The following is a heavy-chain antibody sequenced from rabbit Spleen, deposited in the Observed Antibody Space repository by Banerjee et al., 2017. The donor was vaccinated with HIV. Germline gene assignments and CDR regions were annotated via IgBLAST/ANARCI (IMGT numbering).Heavy chain of an antibody. CDR2: IDPIFHIT. Sequence: QEQLKETGGGLVQPGRSLTLSCKASGFDFSSYGVSWVRQAPGKGLEWIGYIDPIFHITSYANWVNGRFSISRENTQNMVYLQLNSLTAADTATYFCARDSGSSGGYILNLWGPGTLVTVS. CDR1: GFDFSSYG. J-gene: IGHJ4*01. D-gene: IGHD1-1*01. V-gene: IGHV1S47*01. CDR3: ARDSGSSGGYILNL.